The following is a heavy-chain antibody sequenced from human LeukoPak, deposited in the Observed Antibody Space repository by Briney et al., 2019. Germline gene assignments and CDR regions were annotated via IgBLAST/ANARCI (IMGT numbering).Heavy chain of an antibody. D-gene: IGHD3-3*01. J-gene: IGHJ4*02. CDR3: ARAQVTIFGVVSYYFDY. CDR2: IYDSGST. CDR1: GGSISSYY. Sequence: SETLSLTCTVSGGSISSYYWSWIRRPPGKGLEWIGYIYDSGSTNYNPSLKSRVTISVDTSKNQFSLKLSSVTAADTAVYYCARAQVTIFGVVSYYFDYWGQGTLVTVSS. V-gene: IGHV4-59*01.